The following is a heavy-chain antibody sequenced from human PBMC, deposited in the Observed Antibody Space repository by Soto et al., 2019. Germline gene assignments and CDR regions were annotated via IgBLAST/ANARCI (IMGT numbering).Heavy chain of an antibody. CDR1: GFTVSSHA. Sequence: EVQVLESGGGLVQPGGSLRLSCEGSGFTVSSHAMTWIRQAPWKGPEWVSTVTADGGTYYADSVKGRFAMSRDTSENTLYLQMNSLGAEDTAAYYCAPHVSCSGGSCQYDAFAIRGQGTMVTVSS. V-gene: IGHV3-23*01. CDR2: VTADGGT. D-gene: IGHD2-15*01. CDR3: APHVSCSGGSCQYDAFAI. J-gene: IGHJ3*02.